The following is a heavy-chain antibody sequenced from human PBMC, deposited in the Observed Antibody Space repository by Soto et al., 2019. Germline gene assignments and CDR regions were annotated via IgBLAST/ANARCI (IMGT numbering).Heavy chain of an antibody. J-gene: IGHJ4*02. CDR3: ARHLPYCYDSSGYCPFDY. CDR1: GYSFTSYW. Sequence: GGSLRLSCKGSGYSFTSYWIGWVRQMPGKGLEWMGIIYPGDSDTRYSPSFKGQVTISADKSISTAYLQWSSLKASDTAMYYCARHLPYCYDSSGYCPFDYWGQGTLVTVSS. D-gene: IGHD3-22*01. CDR2: IYPGDSDT. V-gene: IGHV5-51*01.